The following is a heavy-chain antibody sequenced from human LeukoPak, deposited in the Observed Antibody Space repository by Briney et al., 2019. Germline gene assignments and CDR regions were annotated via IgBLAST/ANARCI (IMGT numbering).Heavy chain of an antibody. CDR1: GFILSSYA. J-gene: IGHJ4*02. CDR2: MSGGGNSI. CDR3: ARASGDTVDTTTMGSY. D-gene: IGHD5-18*01. Sequence: PGGSLRLSCAVSGFILSSYAMSWVRQAPGKGLEWVSVMSGGGNSIDYADSVKGRFTISRDNAKNSLYLQMNSLRAEDTAVYYCARASGDTVDTTTMGSYWGQGTLVTVSS. V-gene: IGHV3-23*01.